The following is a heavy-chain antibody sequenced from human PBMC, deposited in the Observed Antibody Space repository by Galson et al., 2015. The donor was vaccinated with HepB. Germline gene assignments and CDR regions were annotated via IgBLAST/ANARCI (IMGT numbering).Heavy chain of an antibody. CDR1: GGTFSSYA. J-gene: IGHJ3*02. V-gene: IGHV1-69*04. CDR3: AGETLTLGDIVVIYKGGHPDAFDI. CDR2: IIPILGIT. Sequence: SVKVSCKASGGTFSSYAISWVRQAPGQGLEWMGRIIPILGITNYAQKFQGRVTITADKSTSTAYMELSSLRSEDTAVYYCAGETLTLGDIVVIYKGGHPDAFDIWGQGTMVTVSS. D-gene: IGHD2-21*01.